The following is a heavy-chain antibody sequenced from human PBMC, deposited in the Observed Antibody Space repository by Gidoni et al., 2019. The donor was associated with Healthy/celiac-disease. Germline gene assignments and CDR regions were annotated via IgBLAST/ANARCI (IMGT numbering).Heavy chain of an antibody. CDR3: ARDPVQLERRGSYDI. D-gene: IGHD1-1*01. CDR1: GFTFSDSY. J-gene: IGHJ3*02. CDR2: ISSSSSYT. V-gene: IGHV3-11*06. Sequence: QVQLVESGGGLVKPGGSLRLSCAASGFTFSDSYMSWIRQAPGKGLEWVSYISSSSSYTNYAGSVKGRFTISRDNAKNSLYLQMNSRRAEDTAVYYCARDPVQLERRGSYDIWGQGTMVTVSS.